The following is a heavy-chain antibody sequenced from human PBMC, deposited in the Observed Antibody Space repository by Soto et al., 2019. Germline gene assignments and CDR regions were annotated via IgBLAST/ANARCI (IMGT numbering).Heavy chain of an antibody. V-gene: IGHV6-1*01. Sequence: SQTLSLTCAISGDSVSSNSAAWNWIRQSPSRGLEWLGRTYYRSKWYNDYAVSVKSRITINPDTSKNQFSLQLNSVTPEDTAVYYCARGSTVTTSNYYYMDVWGKVTTVTVSS. J-gene: IGHJ6*03. CDR1: GDSVSSNSAA. D-gene: IGHD4-17*01. CDR2: TYYRSKWYN. CDR3: ARGSTVTTSNYYYMDV.